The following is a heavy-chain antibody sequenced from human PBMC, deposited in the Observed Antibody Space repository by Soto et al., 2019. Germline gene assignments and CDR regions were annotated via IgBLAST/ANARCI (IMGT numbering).Heavy chain of an antibody. D-gene: IGHD3-22*01. Sequence: QVQLVESGGGVVQPGRSLRLSCAASGFTFSSYAMHWVRQAPGKGLEWVAVISYDGSNKYYADSVKGRFTISRDNSKNTLYLQMNSLRAEDTAVYFCARALIHYYYSSGYPHWGQGTLVTVSS. J-gene: IGHJ4*02. V-gene: IGHV3-30-3*01. CDR1: GFTFSSYA. CDR2: ISYDGSNK. CDR3: ARALIHYYYSSGYPH.